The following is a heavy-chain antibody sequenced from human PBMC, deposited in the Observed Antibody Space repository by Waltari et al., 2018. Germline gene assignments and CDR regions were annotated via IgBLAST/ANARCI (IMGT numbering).Heavy chain of an antibody. CDR2: ISSSSSTI. CDR3: ARDTGVVVINYYFDY. V-gene: IGHV3-48*04. J-gene: IGHJ4*02. D-gene: IGHD3-22*01. CDR1: GFTFSSYS. Sequence: EVQLVESGGGLVQPGGSLRLSCAASGFTFSSYSMNWVRQAPGKGLEWVSYISSSSSTIYYADSVKGRFTISRDNAKNSLYLQMNSLRAEDTAVYYCARDTGVVVINYYFDYWGQGTLVTVSS.